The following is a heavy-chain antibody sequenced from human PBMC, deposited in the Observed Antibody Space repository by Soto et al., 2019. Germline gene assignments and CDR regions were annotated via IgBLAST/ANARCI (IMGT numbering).Heavy chain of an antibody. J-gene: IGHJ4*02. D-gene: IGHD6-13*01. CDR1: GGSFSGYY. V-gene: IGHV4-34*01. CDR2: INHSGST. CDR3: ARVRTSSSWYYEY. Sequence: SETLSLTCAVYGGSFSGYYWSWIRQPPGKGLEWIGEINHSGSTNYNPSLKSRVTISVDTSKNQFSLKLSSVTAADTAVYYCARVRTSSSWYYEYWGQGTMVIVSA.